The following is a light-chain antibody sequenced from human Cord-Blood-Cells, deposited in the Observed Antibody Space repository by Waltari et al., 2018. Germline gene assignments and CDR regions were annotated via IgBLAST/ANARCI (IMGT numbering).Light chain of an antibody. CDR1: SSDVGGYNY. CDR3: SSDTSSSTWV. Sequence: QSALTQPASVSGSPGQSITISCTGTSSDVGGYNYVSWYQQHPGKAPKLMIYDVSNPPSGVSTRFSGSKSGNTASLTISGLQAEDEADYYCSSDTSSSTWVFGGGTKLTVL. J-gene: IGLJ3*02. V-gene: IGLV2-14*01. CDR2: DVS.